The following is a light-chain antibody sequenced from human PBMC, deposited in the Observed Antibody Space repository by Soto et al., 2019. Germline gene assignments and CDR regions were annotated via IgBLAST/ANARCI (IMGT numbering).Light chain of an antibody. CDR2: DAS. Sequence: EIVLTQSPGTLSLSPGERATLSCRASQSVSSSYLAWYQQKPGQAPRLVIYDASNRATGIPARFSGSGSGTDFTLTISSLETEDFAVYYCQQRSNWPTITFGQGTRLEIK. J-gene: IGKJ5*01. CDR1: QSVSSSY. V-gene: IGKV3D-20*02. CDR3: QQRSNWPTIT.